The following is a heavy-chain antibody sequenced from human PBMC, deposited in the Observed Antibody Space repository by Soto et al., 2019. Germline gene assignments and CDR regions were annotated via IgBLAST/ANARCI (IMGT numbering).Heavy chain of an antibody. J-gene: IGHJ6*02. D-gene: IGHD3-22*01. CDR2: INAGNGNT. CDR1: GYTFTSYA. V-gene: IGHV1-3*01. Sequence: ASVKVSCKASGYTFTSYAMHWVRQAPGQRLEWMGWINAGNGNTKYSQKFQGRVTITRDTSASTAYMELSSLRSEDTAVYYCARDTADYYDSSGYYYYYYGMDVWGQGTTVTVSS. CDR3: ARDTADYYDSSGYYYYYYGMDV.